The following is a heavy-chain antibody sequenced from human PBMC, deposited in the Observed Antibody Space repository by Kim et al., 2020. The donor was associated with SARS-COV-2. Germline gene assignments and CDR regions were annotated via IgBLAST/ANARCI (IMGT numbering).Heavy chain of an antibody. CDR1: GFTLSSYS. CDR3: ARDPVDYGDYGESDLWYFAL. CDR2: ISSSSSYI. Sequence: GGSLRLSCAASGFTLSSYSMNWVRQAPGKGLEWVSSISSSSSYIYYADSVKGRFTISRDNAKNSLYLQMNSLRAEDTAVYYCARDPVDYGDYGESDLWYFALWGRGTLVTVSS. V-gene: IGHV3-21*01. D-gene: IGHD4-17*01. J-gene: IGHJ2*01.